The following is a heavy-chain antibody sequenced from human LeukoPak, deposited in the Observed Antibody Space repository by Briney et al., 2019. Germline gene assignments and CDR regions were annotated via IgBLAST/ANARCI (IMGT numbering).Heavy chain of an antibody. CDR2: ISWNSGSI. Sequence: GRSLRLSCAASAFTFDDYAMHWVRQAPGKGLEWVSGISWNSGSIGYADSVKGRFTISRDNAKNSLYLQMNSLRAEDTALYYCAKDIGFLEWLLSFDYWGQGTLVTVSS. CDR3: AKDIGFLEWLLSFDY. D-gene: IGHD3-3*01. CDR1: AFTFDDYA. V-gene: IGHV3-9*01. J-gene: IGHJ4*02.